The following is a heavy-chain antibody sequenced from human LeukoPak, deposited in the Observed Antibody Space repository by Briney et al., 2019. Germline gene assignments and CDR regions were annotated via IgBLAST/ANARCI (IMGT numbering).Heavy chain of an antibody. J-gene: IGHJ6*03. V-gene: IGHV3-7*01. CDR1: GLTFSRYW. Sequence: PGGSLRLSCEASGLTFSRYWMTWVRQAPGKGLEWVANIKQDGSEKYYVDSVKGRFTISRDNAKNSLYLQMNSLRAEDTAIYYCASRYCTSEGCYSASYKCMDVWAKGPRSPSP. CDR2: IKQDGSEK. D-gene: IGHD2-8*02. CDR3: ASRYCTSEGCYSASYKCMDV.